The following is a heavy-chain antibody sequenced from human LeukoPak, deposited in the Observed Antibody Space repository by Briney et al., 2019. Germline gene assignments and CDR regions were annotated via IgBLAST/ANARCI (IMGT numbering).Heavy chain of an antibody. J-gene: IGHJ4*02. Sequence: GASVKVSCKASGYTFTGYYMHWVRQAPGQGLEWMGWINPNSGGTNYAQKFQGRVTMTRDTSVSTAYMELSRLRSDDTAVYYCARAPCVGCLNFDYWGQGTLVTVSS. D-gene: IGHD3-16*01. CDR3: ARAPCVGCLNFDY. CDR2: INPNSGGT. CDR1: GYTFTGYY. V-gene: IGHV1-2*02.